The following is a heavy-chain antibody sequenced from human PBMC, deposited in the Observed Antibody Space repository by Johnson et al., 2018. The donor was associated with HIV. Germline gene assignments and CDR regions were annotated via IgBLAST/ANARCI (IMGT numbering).Heavy chain of an antibody. CDR3: ARGGYCTGGVCLGDAFDI. D-gene: IGHD2-8*02. V-gene: IGHV3-20*04. CDR1: GFTFDDYG. CDR2: INWNGGST. Sequence: VQLVESGGGLVQPGRSLRLSCAASGFTFDDYGMSWVRQAPGKGLEWVSGINWNGGSTGYADSVKGRFTISRDNAKNSLYLQMNSLRAEDTALYYCARGGYCTGGVCLGDAFDIWGQGTMVTVSS. J-gene: IGHJ3*02.